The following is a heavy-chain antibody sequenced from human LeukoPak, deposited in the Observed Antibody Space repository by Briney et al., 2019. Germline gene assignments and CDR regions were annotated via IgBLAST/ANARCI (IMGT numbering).Heavy chain of an antibody. Sequence: SETLSLTCTVSGGSISSHYWSWIRQPPGKGLEWIGYIYYSGSTNYNPSLKSRVTISVDTSKNQFSLKLSSVTAADTAVYYCARDSIDWTGRNWFDPWGQGTLVTVSS. D-gene: IGHD3/OR15-3a*01. V-gene: IGHV4-59*11. J-gene: IGHJ5*02. CDR3: ARDSIDWTGRNWFDP. CDR1: GGSISSHY. CDR2: IYYSGST.